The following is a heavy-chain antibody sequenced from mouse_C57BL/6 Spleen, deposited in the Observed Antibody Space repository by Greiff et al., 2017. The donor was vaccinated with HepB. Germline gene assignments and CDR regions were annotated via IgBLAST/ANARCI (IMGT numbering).Heavy chain of an antibody. CDR1: GYTFTSYW. CDR2: IHPNSGST. V-gene: IGHV1-64*01. CDR3: ARSAYGSSHWYFDV. Sequence: QVQLQQPGAELVKPGASVKLSCKASGYTFTSYWMHWVKQRPGQGLEWIGMIHPNSGSTNYNEKIKSKATLTVDKSSSTAYMQLSSLTSEDSAVYYCARSAYGSSHWYFDVWGTGTTVTVSS. J-gene: IGHJ1*03. D-gene: IGHD1-1*01.